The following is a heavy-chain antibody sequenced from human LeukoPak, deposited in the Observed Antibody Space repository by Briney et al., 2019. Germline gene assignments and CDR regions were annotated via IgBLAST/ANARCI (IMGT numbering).Heavy chain of an antibody. J-gene: IGHJ4*02. CDR1: GYTFTSYG. Sequence: ASVKVSFKASGYTFTSYGISWVRQAPGQGLEWMGWISAYNGNTNYAQKLQGRVTMTTDTSTSTAYMELRSLRSDDTAVYYCARDPRGDYDSSGYYRDYWGQGTLVTVSS. CDR3: ARDPRGDYDSSGYYRDY. D-gene: IGHD3-22*01. CDR2: ISAYNGNT. V-gene: IGHV1-18*01.